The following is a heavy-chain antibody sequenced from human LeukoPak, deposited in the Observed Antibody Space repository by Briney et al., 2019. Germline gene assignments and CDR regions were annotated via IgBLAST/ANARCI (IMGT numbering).Heavy chain of an antibody. CDR3: AKTGQGDFWSGYYTGMLDY. D-gene: IGHD3-3*01. CDR1: GFTFSSYA. J-gene: IGHJ4*02. Sequence: GGSLRLSCAASGFTFSSYAMSWVRQAPGKGLEWVSAISGSGGSTYYADSVKGRFTISRDNSKNTLYLQMNSLRAEDTAVYYCAKTGQGDFWSGYYTGMLDYWGQGTLVTVSS. V-gene: IGHV3-23*01. CDR2: ISGSGGST.